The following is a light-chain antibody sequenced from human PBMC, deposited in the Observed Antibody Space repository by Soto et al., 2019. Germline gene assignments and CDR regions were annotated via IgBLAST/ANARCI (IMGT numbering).Light chain of an antibody. CDR3: QQYGSAPFA. Sequence: EIVLTQSPGTLSLSPGERATLSCRASQSVASSHLACYRQKPGQTPRLLIYDGSRRATGIPDRISGSGSGTDFALDFSRLEPEDFAVYYCQQYGSAPFAFGPGTKVDI. V-gene: IGKV3-20*01. J-gene: IGKJ3*01. CDR2: DGS. CDR1: QSVASSH.